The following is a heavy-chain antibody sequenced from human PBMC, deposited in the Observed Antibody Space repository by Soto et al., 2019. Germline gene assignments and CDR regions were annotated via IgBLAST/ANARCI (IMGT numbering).Heavy chain of an antibody. D-gene: IGHD3-22*01. CDR1: GFTFYDYA. Sequence: EVQLLESGGGLVQPGGSLRLSCAASGFTFYDYAMSWVRQAPGKGLEWVSGISVTGSSAYHADSVKGRFTISRDNSNNTLYLQMTSLRAEDTAVYYCTKGYHYDRSGYYYGVDYWGQGTLVTVSS. J-gene: IGHJ4*02. CDR2: ISVTGSSA. V-gene: IGHV3-23*01. CDR3: TKGYHYDRSGYYYGVDY.